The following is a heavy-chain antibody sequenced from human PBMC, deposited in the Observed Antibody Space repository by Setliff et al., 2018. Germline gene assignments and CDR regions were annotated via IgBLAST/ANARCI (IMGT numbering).Heavy chain of an antibody. CDR2: SSSTGRYT. J-gene: IGHJ3*02. Sequence: GESLKISCAASGFTFSAYSMNWVRQAPGKGLEWVSSSSSTGRYTFYAGSVKGRFTVSKDNAKNSLYLEMNSLRAEDTAVYYCARGGGGHIVVATFDFDIWGQGTKVTVSS. V-gene: IGHV3-21*01. D-gene: IGHD2-21*01. CDR3: ARGGGGHIVVATFDFDI. CDR1: GFTFSAYS.